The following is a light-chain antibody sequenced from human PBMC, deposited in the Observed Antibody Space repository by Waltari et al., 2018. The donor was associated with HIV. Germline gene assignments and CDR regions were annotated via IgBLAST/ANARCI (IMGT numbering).Light chain of an antibody. J-gene: IGLJ3*02. CDR1: SSDVGGYNY. CDR3: SSYTSTNTLV. CDR2: EVN. Sequence: QSALTQPASVSGSPGQSITISCNRTSSDVGGYNYVSWYQQHPGKAPKLMIYEVNNRPSGVSNRFSGSKSGNRASLTISGLQAEDEADYYCSSYTSTNTLVFGGGTKLTVL. V-gene: IGLV2-14*01.